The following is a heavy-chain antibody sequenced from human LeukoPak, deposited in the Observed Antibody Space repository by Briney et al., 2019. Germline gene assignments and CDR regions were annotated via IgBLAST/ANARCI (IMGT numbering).Heavy chain of an antibody. CDR2: ISGSGGST. J-gene: IGHJ4*02. Sequence: GGSLRLSCAASGFTFSSYAMSWVRQAPGKGLGWVSAISGSGGSTYYADSVKGRFTISRDNSKNTLYLQMNSLRAEDTAVYYCAKDLSGGSYFYWGQGTLVTVSS. CDR1: GFTFSSYA. D-gene: IGHD1-26*01. CDR3: AKDLSGGSYFY. V-gene: IGHV3-23*01.